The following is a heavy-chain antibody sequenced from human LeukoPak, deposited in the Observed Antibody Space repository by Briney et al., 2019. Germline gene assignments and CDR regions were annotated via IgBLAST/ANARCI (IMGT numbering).Heavy chain of an antibody. Sequence: PSETLSLTCAVYGGSFSGYYWSWIRQPPGKGLEWIGEINHSGSTNYNPSLKSRVTISVDTSKNQFSLKPSSVTAADTAVYYCASDYSGYDLGYWGQGTLVTVSS. CDR2: INHSGST. J-gene: IGHJ4*02. CDR3: ASDYSGYDLGY. V-gene: IGHV4-34*01. D-gene: IGHD5-12*01. CDR1: GGSFSGYY.